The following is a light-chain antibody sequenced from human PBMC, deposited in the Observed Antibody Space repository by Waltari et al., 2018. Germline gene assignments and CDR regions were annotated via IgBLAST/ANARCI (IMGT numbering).Light chain of an antibody. CDR2: GSS. Sequence: LSLLPGERATLSCRASQSVSRSLAWYQQKPGQAPRLLIYGSSSRATGIPDRFIGSGSGTDFSLTINRLEPEDFAVYYCQHYVRLPATFGQGTKVDVK. CDR3: QHYVRLPAT. V-gene: IGKV3-20*01. CDR1: QSVSRS. J-gene: IGKJ1*01.